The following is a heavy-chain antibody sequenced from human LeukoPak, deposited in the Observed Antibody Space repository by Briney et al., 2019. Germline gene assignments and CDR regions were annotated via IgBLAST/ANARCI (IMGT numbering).Heavy chain of an antibody. D-gene: IGHD3-10*01. CDR2: VSKDGRVK. CDR3: ARDLDYYRSDY. J-gene: IGHJ4*02. Sequence: GGSLRLSCAASGFTLSSYWMGWVRQAPGKGREWVASVSKDGRVKKYVDSVRGRFTISRDNAKKSLFLQMNSLRAEDTAVYYCARDLDYYRSDYWGQGTLVTVSS. CDR1: GFTLSSYW. V-gene: IGHV3-7*03.